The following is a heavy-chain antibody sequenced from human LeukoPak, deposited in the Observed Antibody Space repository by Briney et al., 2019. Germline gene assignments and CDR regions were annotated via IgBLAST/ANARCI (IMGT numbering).Heavy chain of an antibody. J-gene: IGHJ4*02. CDR1: GGTYP. CDR3: ARDLKLYSSSSNYFDY. V-gene: IGHV1-69*01. D-gene: IGHD6-6*01. CDR2: IIPMFGTT. Sequence: SVKVSCKASGGTYPISWVRQAPGQGLEGMAGIIPMFGTTNYAQKFQGRLTITADESTSTAYMELSSLRSEDTAVYYCARDLKLYSSSSNYFDYWGQGTLVTVSS.